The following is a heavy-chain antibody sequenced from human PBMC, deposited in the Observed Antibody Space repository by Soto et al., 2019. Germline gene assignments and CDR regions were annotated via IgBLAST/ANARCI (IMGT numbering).Heavy chain of an antibody. Sequence: SETLSLTCTVSGGSLGSYYWSWIRQPPGKGLEWIGYVFYTGRANYNASLKSRVSISLDTSRNQFSLKLSSVTAAETAVFYCAREYANSPEAFDYWGQGALVT. CDR1: GGSLGSYY. CDR2: VFYTGRA. D-gene: IGHD2-2*01. CDR3: AREYANSPEAFDY. V-gene: IGHV4-59*01. J-gene: IGHJ4*02.